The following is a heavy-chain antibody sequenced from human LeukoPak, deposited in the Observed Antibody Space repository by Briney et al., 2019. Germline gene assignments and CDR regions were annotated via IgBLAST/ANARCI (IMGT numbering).Heavy chain of an antibody. J-gene: IGHJ4*02. Sequence: ASVTVSCKASGYTFTGYYMHWVRQAPGQGLEWMGWINPNSGGTNYAQKFQGRVTMTRDTSISTAYMELSRLRSDDTAVYYCANTKRSYYDSSGYYYFDYWGQGTLVTVSS. CDR3: ANTKRSYYDSSGYYYFDY. D-gene: IGHD3-22*01. CDR2: INPNSGGT. CDR1: GYTFTGYY. V-gene: IGHV1-2*02.